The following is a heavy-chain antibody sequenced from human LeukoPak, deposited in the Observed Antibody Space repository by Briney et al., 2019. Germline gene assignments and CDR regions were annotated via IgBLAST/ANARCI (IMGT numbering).Heavy chain of an antibody. V-gene: IGHV3-53*01. Sequence: GGSLRLSCAASGRTVNSKYMSWVRQAPGKGLEWVSIIYSGGSTNYADSVKGRFTISRDNSKNTVYLQMNSLRAEDTAVYYCTGDVYQHWGQGTLVTVSS. J-gene: IGHJ1*01. CDR1: GRTVNSKY. CDR2: IYSGGST. D-gene: IGHD1-14*01. CDR3: TGDVYQH.